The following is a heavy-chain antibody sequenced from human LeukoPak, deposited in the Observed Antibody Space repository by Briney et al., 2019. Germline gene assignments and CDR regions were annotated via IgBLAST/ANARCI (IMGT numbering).Heavy chain of an antibody. V-gene: IGHV3-9*01. CDR3: AKSSYYYDSSGTPFDY. CDR2: IGWNSDII. CDR1: GFTFDDYA. D-gene: IGHD3-22*01. J-gene: IGHJ4*02. Sequence: GGSLRLSCAASGFTFDDYAMHWVRQPPGKGLEWVSGIGWNSDIIGYGDSVKGRFTISRDNAKNSLYLQMNSLRAEDTALYYCAKSSYYYDSSGTPFDYWGQGTLVAVSS.